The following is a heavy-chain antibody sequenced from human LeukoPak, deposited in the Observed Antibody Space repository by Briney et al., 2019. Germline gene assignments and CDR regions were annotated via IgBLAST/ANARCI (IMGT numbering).Heavy chain of an antibody. CDR3: TRVLVATISYYYYYMDV. V-gene: IGHV4-34*01. D-gene: IGHD5-12*01. CDR2: INHSGST. CDR1: GGSFSCYY. J-gene: IGHJ6*03. Sequence: SETLSLTCAVYGGSFSCYYWSWIRQPPGKGLEWIGEINHSGSTNYNPSLKSRVTISVDTSKNQFSLKMSSVTAADTALYYCTRVLVATISYYYYYMDVWGKGTTVTVSS.